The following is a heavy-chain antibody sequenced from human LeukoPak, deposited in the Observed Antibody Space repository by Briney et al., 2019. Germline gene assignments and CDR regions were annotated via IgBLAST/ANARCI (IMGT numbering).Heavy chain of an antibody. V-gene: IGHV5-51*01. CDR1: GYSFTSYW. Sequence: GESLQISCKGSGYSFTSYWIGWVRQMPGKGLEWMGIIYSGDSDTRYSPSFQGQVTISADKSISTAYLQWSSLKASDTAMYYCARNDDYDSSGYYRPFDYWGQGTLVTVSS. J-gene: IGHJ4*02. CDR2: IYSGDSDT. CDR3: ARNDDYDSSGYYRPFDY. D-gene: IGHD3-22*01.